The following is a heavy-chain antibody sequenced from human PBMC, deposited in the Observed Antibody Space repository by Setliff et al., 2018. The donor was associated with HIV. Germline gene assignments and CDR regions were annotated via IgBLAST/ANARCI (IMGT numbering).Heavy chain of an antibody. Sequence: SETLSLTCTVSGGSISSSSYYWGWSRQPPGKGLEWIGSINYSGTTYSNPSLKSRITISVDTSKNQLSLKVKSVTAADTAVYYCASPKERYYYGSGTNVREYYGMDVWGQGTTVTVSS. CDR1: GGSISSSSYY. CDR3: ASPKERYYYGSGTNVREYYGMDV. CDR2: INYSGTT. J-gene: IGHJ6*02. V-gene: IGHV4-39*07. D-gene: IGHD3-10*01.